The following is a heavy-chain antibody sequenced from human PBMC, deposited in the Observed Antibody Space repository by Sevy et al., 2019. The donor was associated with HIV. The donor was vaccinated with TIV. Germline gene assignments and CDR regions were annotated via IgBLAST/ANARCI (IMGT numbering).Heavy chain of an antibody. Sequence: GGSLRLSCAASGFTFSKYSMSWVRQPPGKGLEWVSTLSFGCGEINYADSVKGRFTISRDNSKSSVYLQMNNLRPEDTGGDYCGGGGGTKPHDYWGQGTLGTGSS. CDR1: GFTFSKYS. J-gene: IGHJ4*02. CDR2: LSFGCGEI. CDR3: GGGGGTKPHDY. V-gene: IGHV3-23*01. D-gene: IGHD3-16*01.